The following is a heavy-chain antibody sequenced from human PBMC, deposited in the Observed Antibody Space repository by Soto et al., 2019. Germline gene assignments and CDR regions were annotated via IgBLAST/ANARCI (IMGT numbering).Heavy chain of an antibody. CDR2: ISYSGST. CDR3: ATMGTPATGLYFFDY. V-gene: IGHV4-30-4*01. CDR1: GGSISSGNYY. Sequence: QVQLQESGPGLVKPSQTLSLTCTVSGGSISSGNYYWSWIRQPPGKGLEWIGFISYSGSTYYSTSLKSRVTISVDTSKSQFSLNLRFVTAADTAVYYCATMGTPATGLYFFDYWRQGSLVTVSS. J-gene: IGHJ4*02. D-gene: IGHD2-15*01.